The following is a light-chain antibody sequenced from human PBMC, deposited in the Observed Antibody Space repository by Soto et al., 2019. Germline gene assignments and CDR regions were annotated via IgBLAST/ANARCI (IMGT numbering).Light chain of an antibody. V-gene: IGKV3-20*01. CDR2: GAS. CDR3: QHYVERSPIT. Sequence: MMYQSPGAVSLSPGERATLSCRASQSVSSRLAWYQQKPGQAPRLLISGASSRATGIPDRFSGSGSGTDFTLTISRLEPEDFALYYCQHYVERSPITFGQGTRLE. CDR1: QSVSSR. J-gene: IGKJ5*01.